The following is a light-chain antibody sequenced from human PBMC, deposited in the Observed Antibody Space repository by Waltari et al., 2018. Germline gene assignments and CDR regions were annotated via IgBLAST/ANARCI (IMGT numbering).Light chain of an antibody. V-gene: IGKV3-20*01. Sequence: VLTQSPGNLSLSPGERATLSCRASQSLTKRYLAWYQQKPGQAPRLVIYVASSRAAGIPDRFSGSGSGTDFTLTISRLEPEDFAVYYCQQYGSSIMYTFGQGTKLEIK. CDR3: QQYGSSIMYT. CDR1: QSLTKRY. CDR2: VAS. J-gene: IGKJ2*01.